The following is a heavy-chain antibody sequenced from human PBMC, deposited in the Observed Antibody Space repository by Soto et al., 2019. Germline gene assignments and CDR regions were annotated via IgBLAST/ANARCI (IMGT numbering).Heavy chain of an antibody. CDR2: IIPFFGTS. CDR1: GGTFSSYP. CDR3: ARGVKITNYGMAV. Sequence: QVQLVQSGAEVKKPGSSVKVSCEASGGTFSSYPINWVRQAPGQGLEWMGGIIPFFGTSNYAQKFRGRVTITADDSTSTDYMELRSPRSADTAVHYCARGVKITNYGMAVWGQWTTVTVS. V-gene: IGHV1-69*01. J-gene: IGHJ6*02. D-gene: IGHD3-16*01.